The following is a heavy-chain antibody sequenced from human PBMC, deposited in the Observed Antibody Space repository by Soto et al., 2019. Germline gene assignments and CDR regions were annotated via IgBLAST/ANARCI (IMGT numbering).Heavy chain of an antibody. CDR2: IYWNDDA. Sequence: VSCPTLVNPTQTLTLTCAFSGFSLSTNEVGVTWIRQPPGKGLEWLALIYWNDDARYSPSLKNRLTITKDTSKNQVVLTMTNMDPVETDTDHCVHYGKRGYTGDDRLDYWCQGIWVTVSS. J-gene: IGHJ4*02. V-gene: IGHV2-5*01. CDR1: GFSLSTNEVG. CDR3: VHYGKRGYTGDDRLDY. D-gene: IGHD5-12*01.